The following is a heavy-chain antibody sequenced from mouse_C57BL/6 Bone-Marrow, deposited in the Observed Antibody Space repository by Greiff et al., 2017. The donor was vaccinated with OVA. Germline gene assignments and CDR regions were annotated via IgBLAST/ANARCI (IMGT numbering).Heavy chain of an antibody. CDR2: ISDGGSYT. Sequence: EVQLVESGGGLVKPGGSLKLSCAASGFTFSSYAMSWVRQTPEKRLEWVATISDGGSYTYYPDNVKGRFTISRDNAKNNLYLQMSHLKSEDTAMYYCAREGIPVETWFAYWGQGTLVTVSA. CDR1: GFTFSSYA. V-gene: IGHV5-4*01. J-gene: IGHJ3*01. CDR3: AREGIPVETWFAY.